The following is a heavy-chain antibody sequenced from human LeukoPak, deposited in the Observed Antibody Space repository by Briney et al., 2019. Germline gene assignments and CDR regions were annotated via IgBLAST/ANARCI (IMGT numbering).Heavy chain of an antibody. V-gene: IGHV3-30*18. CDR1: GFTFSSYW. CDR3: AKEEYISSWYPSDY. Sequence: GGSLRLSCAASGFTFSSYWMSWVRQAPGKGLEWVAIISYDGSNKYYADSVKGRFTISRDNSKNTLYLQMNSLRAEDTAVYYCAKEEYISSWYPSDYWGQGTLVTVSP. D-gene: IGHD6-13*01. CDR2: ISYDGSNK. J-gene: IGHJ4*02.